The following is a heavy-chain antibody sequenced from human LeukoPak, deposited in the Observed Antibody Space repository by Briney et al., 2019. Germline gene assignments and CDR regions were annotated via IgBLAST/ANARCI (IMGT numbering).Heavy chain of an antibody. J-gene: IGHJ4*02. V-gene: IGHV1-69*05. D-gene: IGHD2-15*01. CDR3: ALQGRYCSGGSCYYFDY. CDR1: GGTFSSYA. CDR2: IIPIFGTA. Sequence: ASVKVSCKASGGTFSSYAISWGRQAPGQGLEWMGGIIPIFGTANYAQKFQGRVTITTDESTSTAYMELSSLRSEDTAVYYCALQGRYCSGGSCYYFDYLGQGTLVTVSS.